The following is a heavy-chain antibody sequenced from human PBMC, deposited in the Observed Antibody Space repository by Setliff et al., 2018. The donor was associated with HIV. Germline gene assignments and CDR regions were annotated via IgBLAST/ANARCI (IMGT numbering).Heavy chain of an antibody. CDR2: TIPLFGKV. J-gene: IGHJ6*02. V-gene: IGHV1-69*13. Sequence: GASVKVSCKASGYTFINYAMNWVRQAPGQGLEWMGGTIPLFGKVDYAQKFQGRVTITADESTNIAHMELSSLTFEDTAVYYCAREVYSRAGGYYYGMDVWGQGTTVTVS. CDR1: GYTFINYA. CDR3: AREVYSRAGGYYYGMDV. D-gene: IGHD6-13*01.